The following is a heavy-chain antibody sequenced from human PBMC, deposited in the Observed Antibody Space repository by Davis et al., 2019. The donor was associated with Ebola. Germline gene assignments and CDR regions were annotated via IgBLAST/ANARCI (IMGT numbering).Heavy chain of an antibody. V-gene: IGHV4-34*01. CDR1: GGSFSGYY. D-gene: IGHD3-10*01. CDR3: ARGPSIRGLDY. J-gene: IGHJ4*02. Sequence: GSLRLSCAVYGGSFSGYYWSWIRQPPGKGLEWIGEINHSGSTNYNPSLKSRVTISVDKSKNQFSLKLSTVTAADPAVYYCARGPSIRGLDYWGQGTLVTVSS. CDR2: INHSGST.